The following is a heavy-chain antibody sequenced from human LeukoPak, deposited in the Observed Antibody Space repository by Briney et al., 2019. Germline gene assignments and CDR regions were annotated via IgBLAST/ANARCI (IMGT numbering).Heavy chain of an antibody. V-gene: IGHV4-61*02. Sequence: PSETLSLTCAVSGGSISSGSYYWSWIRQPAGKGLEWIGRIYTSGSTNYNPSLKSRVTISVDTSKNQFSLKLSSVTAADTAVYYCAGYCSSTSCPTRAFDIWGQGTMVTVSS. CDR2: IYTSGST. CDR1: GGSISSGSYY. J-gene: IGHJ3*02. CDR3: AGYCSSTSCPTRAFDI. D-gene: IGHD2-2*01.